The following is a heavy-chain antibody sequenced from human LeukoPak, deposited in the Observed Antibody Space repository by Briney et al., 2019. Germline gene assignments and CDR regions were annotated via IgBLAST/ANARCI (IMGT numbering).Heavy chain of an antibody. J-gene: IGHJ4*02. V-gene: IGHV3-30*02. CDR1: GFTLRSYG. CDR3: ANGDCRGGRCSSGAH. CDR2: TRDDASKT. D-gene: IGHD2-15*01. Sequence: GGSLRLSCTGSGFTLRSYGMHWVRQAPGKGLEWVAYTRDDASKTWYGGSVKGRFTISRDNSKNTLYLHMNSVRGEDTAMYYCANGDCRGGRCSSGAHWGQGTLVTVSS.